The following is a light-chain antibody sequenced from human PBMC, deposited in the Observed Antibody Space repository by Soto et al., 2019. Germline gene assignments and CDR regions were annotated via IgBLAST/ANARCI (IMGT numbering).Light chain of an antibody. J-gene: IGKJ1*01. V-gene: IGKV1-39*01. CDR3: QQYNNWS. CDR1: QSISSS. CDR2: AAS. Sequence: DIQMTQSPSTLSASVGDRVTLTCRASQSISSSLNWYQQKAGKAPKLLIYAASSLQSGVPSRFSGSGSGTEFALTISSLQSEDFGVYYCQQYNNWSFGQGTKVDI.